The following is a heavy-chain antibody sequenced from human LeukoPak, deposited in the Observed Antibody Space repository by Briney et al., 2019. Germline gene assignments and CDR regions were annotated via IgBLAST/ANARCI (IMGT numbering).Heavy chain of an antibody. J-gene: IGHJ6*03. CDR3: ARVDTATGYYYYYMDV. Sequence: ASVKVSCKASGYTFTSYGISWERQAPGQGLEWMGWISAYNGNTNYAQKLQGRVTMTTDTSTSTAYMELRSLRSDDTAVYYCARVDTATGYYYYYMDVWGKGTTVTVSS. CDR2: ISAYNGNT. V-gene: IGHV1-18*01. D-gene: IGHD5-18*01. CDR1: GYTFTSYG.